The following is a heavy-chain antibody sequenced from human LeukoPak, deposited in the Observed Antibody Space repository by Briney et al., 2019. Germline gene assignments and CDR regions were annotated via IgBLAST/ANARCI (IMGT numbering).Heavy chain of an antibody. J-gene: IGHJ4*02. CDR1: GGSISSGSYY. V-gene: IGHV4-61*02. D-gene: IGHD2-15*01. CDR2: IYTSGST. Sequence: SETLSLTCTVSGGSISSGSYYWSWIRQPAGKGLEWIGRIYTSGSTNYNPSLKSRVTISVDTSKNQFSLKLSSVTAADTAVYYCARGSSHCSGGSCYFITEYYFDYWGQGTLVTVSS. CDR3: ARGSSHCSGGSCYFITEYYFDY.